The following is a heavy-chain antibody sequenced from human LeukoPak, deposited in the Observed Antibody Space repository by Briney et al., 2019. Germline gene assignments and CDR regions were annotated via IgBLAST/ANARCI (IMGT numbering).Heavy chain of an antibody. J-gene: IGHJ4*02. Sequence: GGSLRLSCATSGFTFSSYAMNWVRQAPGKGLEWVSGLHADSGMTYYADPVKGRFTISRDNSKNTLYFQMNSLRAEDTAVYYCVKDFLHGPHIEPVGSVGPFDYWGQGTLVTVSS. CDR2: LHADSGMT. D-gene: IGHD2-2*01. V-gene: IGHV3-23*01. CDR1: GFTFSSYA. CDR3: VKDFLHGPHIEPVGSVGPFDY.